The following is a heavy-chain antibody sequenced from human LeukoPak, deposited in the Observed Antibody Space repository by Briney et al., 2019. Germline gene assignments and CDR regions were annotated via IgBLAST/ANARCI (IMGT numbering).Heavy chain of an antibody. CDR2: ISAYNGNT. CDR1: GYTFTSYG. CDR3: ARAKGSSSFRMYYFDY. V-gene: IGHV1-18*01. J-gene: IGHJ4*02. Sequence: GASVKVSCKASGYTFTSYGISWVRQAPGQGLEWMGWISAYNGNTNYAQKLQGRVTMTTDSSTSTAYMELGSLRSDDTAVYYCARAKGSSSFRMYYFDYWGQGALVTVSS. D-gene: IGHD2-2*01.